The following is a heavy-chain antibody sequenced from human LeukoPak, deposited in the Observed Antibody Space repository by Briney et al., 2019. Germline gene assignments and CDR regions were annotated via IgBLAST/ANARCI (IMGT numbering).Heavy chain of an antibody. CDR1: GGSFSGYY. CDR2: IYASGST. V-gene: IGHV4-4*07. Sequence: SETLSLTCAVYGGSFSGYYWSWIRQPAGKGLEWIGRIYASGSTNYNPSLKSRVTMSVDTSKNQFSLRLSSVNAADTAVYFCAREGTSGGLNWLDPWGQGTLVTVSS. CDR3: AREGTSGGLNWLDP. J-gene: IGHJ5*02. D-gene: IGHD3-10*01.